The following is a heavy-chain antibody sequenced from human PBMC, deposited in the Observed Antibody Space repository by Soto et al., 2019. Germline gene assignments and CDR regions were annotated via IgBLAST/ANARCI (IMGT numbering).Heavy chain of an antibody. Sequence: ASVKVSCKASGYTFTSYDIYWVRQATGQGLEWMGWMNPNTGNSGYAQKFRGRVTVTSDTSINTVYMELSSLRSEGTAVYYCARRAETNGWNGFGADKYYFDFWGQGTLVTVSS. V-gene: IGHV1-8*01. CDR3: ARRAETNGWNGFGADKYYFDF. CDR1: GYTFTSYD. J-gene: IGHJ4*02. CDR2: MNPNTGNS. D-gene: IGHD1-1*01.